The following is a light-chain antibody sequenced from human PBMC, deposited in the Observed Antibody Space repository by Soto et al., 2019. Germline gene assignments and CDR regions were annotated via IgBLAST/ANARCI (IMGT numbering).Light chain of an antibody. V-gene: IGKV3-11*01. CDR2: DAS. Sequence: IVLTQSPATLSLSPGERAILSCRASQSVSSYLAGYQQKPGQAPRLLSYDASNRDTGIPARFSASGSGTEFTLTISSLEPEDFAVYYCQQRSNWPLTFGGGTKVDIK. J-gene: IGKJ4*01. CDR3: QQRSNWPLT. CDR1: QSVSSY.